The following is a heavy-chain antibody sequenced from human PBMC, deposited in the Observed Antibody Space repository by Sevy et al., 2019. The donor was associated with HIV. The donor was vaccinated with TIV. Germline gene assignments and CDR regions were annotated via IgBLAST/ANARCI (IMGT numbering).Heavy chain of an antibody. CDR3: ARGQAPYRAPTSFDW. V-gene: IGHV1-18*01. D-gene: IGHD3-16*02. CDR1: GYPFSVYY. Sequence: ASVKVSCRTSGYPFSVYYILWVRQAPGQGLEWMGWVAAYNGDTNYAQKFQDRVTMTTDTSTNTAYMELRSLTSDDTAMYYCARGQAPYRAPTSFDWLAQGTLVTVSS. J-gene: IGHJ4*02. CDR2: VAAYNGDT.